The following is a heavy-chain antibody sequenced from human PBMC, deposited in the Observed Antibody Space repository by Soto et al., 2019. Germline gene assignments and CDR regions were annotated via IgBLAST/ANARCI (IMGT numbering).Heavy chain of an antibody. CDR3: AKDSSEYVRGGYSFHYVHYVMDV. CDR2: ISGSGGST. D-gene: IGHD5-12*01. J-gene: IGHJ6*02. Sequence: PGGPLRLSCAASGLTCSGYARRWIRQAPGKGLEWVSAISGSGGSTYYAASEKDRFTISRDNSKTTRSLQMHSLRAEDPAAYSYAKDSSEYVRGGYSFHYVHYVMDVRDHRTTVTVS. CDR1: GLTCSGYA. V-gene: IGHV3-23*01.